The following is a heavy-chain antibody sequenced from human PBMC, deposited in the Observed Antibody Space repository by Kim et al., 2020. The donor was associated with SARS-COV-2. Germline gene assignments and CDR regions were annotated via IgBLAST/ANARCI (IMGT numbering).Heavy chain of an antibody. CDR1: GYSISSGYY. V-gene: IGHV4-38-2*02. Sequence: SETLSLTCTVSGYSISSGYYWGWIRQPPGKGLEWIGSIYHSGSTYYNPSLKSRVTISVDTSKNQFSLKLSSVNAADTAVYYCASISKWLNTYYFDYWGQG. CDR2: IYHSGST. CDR3: ASISKWLNTYYFDY. D-gene: IGHD5-12*01. J-gene: IGHJ4*02.